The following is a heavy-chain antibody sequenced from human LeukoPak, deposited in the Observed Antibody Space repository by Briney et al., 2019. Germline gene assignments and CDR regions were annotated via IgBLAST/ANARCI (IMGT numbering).Heavy chain of an antibody. V-gene: IGHV3-30*14. Sequence: GGSLRLSCAASGFTFSSYAMHWVRQAPGKGLEWVAVISYDGSNKYYADSVKGRFTISRDNSKNTVSLQMNSLRAEDTAVYYCARRVVGATSVDYFDYWGQGTLVTVSS. CDR3: ARRVVGATSVDYFDY. CDR2: ISYDGSNK. J-gene: IGHJ4*02. D-gene: IGHD1-26*01. CDR1: GFTFSSYA.